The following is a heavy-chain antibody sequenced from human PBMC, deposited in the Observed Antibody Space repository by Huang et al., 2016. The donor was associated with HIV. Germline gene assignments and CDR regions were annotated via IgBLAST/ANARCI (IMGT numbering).Heavy chain of an antibody. Sequence: HVQLQQWGAGLLKPSETLSLTCAVNGGSFSDYYWTWIRQSPGKGLEWLWEIIHRGNTKYNPSLKSRVTMDIDRSMRQFSLKVKSVTAADTAVYHCARNPWQDGDYGYFDSWGQGALVTVSS. CDR1: GGSFSDYY. CDR3: ARNPWQDGDYGYFDS. CDR2: IIHRGNT. J-gene: IGHJ4*02. V-gene: IGHV4-34*12. D-gene: IGHD4-17*01.